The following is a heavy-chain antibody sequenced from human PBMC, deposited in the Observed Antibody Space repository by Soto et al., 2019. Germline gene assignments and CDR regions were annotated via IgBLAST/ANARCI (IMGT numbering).Heavy chain of an antibody. Sequence: GASVKVSCKTSGYTFTSYYMHWVRQAPGQGLEWMGIINPSGGSTSYAQKFQGRVTMTRDTSTSTVYTELSSLRSEDTAVYYCASNYDSSGYSPYGMDVWGQGTTVTVSS. CDR3: ASNYDSSGYSPYGMDV. D-gene: IGHD3-22*01. V-gene: IGHV1-46*01. CDR2: INPSGGST. CDR1: GYTFTSYY. J-gene: IGHJ6*02.